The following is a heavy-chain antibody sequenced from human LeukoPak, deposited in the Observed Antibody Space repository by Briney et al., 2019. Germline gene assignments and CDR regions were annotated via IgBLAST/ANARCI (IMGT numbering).Heavy chain of an antibody. D-gene: IGHD3-3*01. CDR2: INPSGGST. J-gene: IGHJ4*02. CDR1: GYTFTTYY. CDR3: ARALGILEPFDY. V-gene: IGHV1-46*01. Sequence: ASVKVSCKASGYTFTTYYMHWVRQAPGQGLEWMGIINPSGGSTSYAQKFQGRVTMTRDTSTSTVYMALSSLRSEDTAVYYCARALGILEPFDYWGQGTLVTVSS.